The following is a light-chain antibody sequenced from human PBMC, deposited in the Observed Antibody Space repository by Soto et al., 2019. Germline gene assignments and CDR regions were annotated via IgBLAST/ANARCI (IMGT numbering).Light chain of an antibody. V-gene: IGLV3-21*02. Sequence: SSELTQAPSVSVAPGQTARITCGGNNIAIKSVHWYQQKPGQAPVLVVYDDGDRPSRIPERFSGSNSGNTATLTITRVEAGDEADYHCQLWDSSSDHRVVFGGGTKLTVL. J-gene: IGLJ2*01. CDR2: DDG. CDR1: NIAIKS. CDR3: QLWDSSSDHRVV.